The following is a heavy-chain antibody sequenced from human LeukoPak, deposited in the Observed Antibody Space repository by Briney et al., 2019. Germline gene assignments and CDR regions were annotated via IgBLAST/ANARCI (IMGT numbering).Heavy chain of an antibody. CDR2: IYHSGST. J-gene: IGHJ5*02. CDR3: AGGYYYPNWFDP. V-gene: IGHV4-38-2*02. Sequence: SETLSLTCTVSGYSISSGYYWGWIRQPPGKGLEWIGSIYHSGSTYYNPSLKSRVTISVDTSKNQFSLKLSSVTAADTAVYYCAGGYYYPNWFDPWGQGTLVTVSS. D-gene: IGHD3-22*01. CDR1: GYSISSGYY.